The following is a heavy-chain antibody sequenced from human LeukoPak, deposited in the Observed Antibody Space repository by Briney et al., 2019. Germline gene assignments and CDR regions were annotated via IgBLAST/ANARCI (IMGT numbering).Heavy chain of an antibody. J-gene: IGHJ4*02. CDR1: GYTLTELS. Sequence: ASVKVSCKVSGYTLTELSMHWVRQAPGKGLEWMGGFDPEDGETIYAQKVQGRVTMTEDTSTETAYMELSSLRSEDTAVYYCATGIWGYGRRFDYWGQGTLVTVSS. CDR3: ATGIWGYGRRFDY. CDR2: FDPEDGET. V-gene: IGHV1-24*01. D-gene: IGHD2-15*01.